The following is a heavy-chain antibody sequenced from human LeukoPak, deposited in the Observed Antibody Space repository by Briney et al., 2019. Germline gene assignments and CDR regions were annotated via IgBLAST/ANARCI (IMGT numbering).Heavy chain of an antibody. J-gene: IGHJ4*02. Sequence: PGGSLRLSCAASGFTFSGSGMHWVRQAPGKGLEWVTFIRYDGSNKYYTDSVKGRFTISRDNSKNTLYLQMDSLRAEDTAVYYCARDYDFWSCYYSPTRGYFGYWGQGTLVTVSS. V-gene: IGHV3-30*02. D-gene: IGHD3-3*01. CDR1: GFTFSGSG. CDR3: ARDYDFWSCYYSPTRGYFGY. CDR2: IRYDGSNK.